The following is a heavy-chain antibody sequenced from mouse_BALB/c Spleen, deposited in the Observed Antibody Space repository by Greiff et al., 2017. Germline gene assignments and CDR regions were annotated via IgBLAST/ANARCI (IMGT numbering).Heavy chain of an antibody. D-gene: IGHD2-10*01. J-gene: IGHJ3*01. V-gene: IGHV2-6-2*01. CDR1: GFSLTSYG. CDR3: AKQAYYGNFGAY. Sequence: QVQLQQSGPDLVAPSQSLSITCTVSGFSLTSYGVHWVRQPPGKGLEWLVVIWSDGSTTYNSALKSRLSISKDNSKSQVFLKMNSLQTDDTAMDYCAKQAYYGNFGAYWGQGTLVTVSA. CDR2: IWSDGST.